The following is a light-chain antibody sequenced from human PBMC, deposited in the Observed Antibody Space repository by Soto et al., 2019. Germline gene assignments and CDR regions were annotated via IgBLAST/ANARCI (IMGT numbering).Light chain of an antibody. CDR3: KSYAGSNTYV. Sequence: QSALTQPPSASGSPGQSVTISCTGTRNDIGAYEFVSWYQHHPGKAPKLIIYEVVQRPSGVPDRFSGSKSGNTASLTVSGLQAADEADYYCKSYAGSNTYVFGTGKKVNV. CDR2: EVV. J-gene: IGLJ1*01. V-gene: IGLV2-8*01. CDR1: RNDIGAYEF.